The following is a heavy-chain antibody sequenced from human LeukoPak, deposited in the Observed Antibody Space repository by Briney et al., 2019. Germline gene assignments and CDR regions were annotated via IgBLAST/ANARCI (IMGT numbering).Heavy chain of an antibody. Sequence: PGGSLRLSCAASGFTFSIYSLNWVRQAPGKGLEWVAYIGRSGDRTTQYADSVKGRFTISRDNAKNSLYLQMNSLRAEDTAVYYCARKRWLQLFDYWGQGTLVTVSS. CDR2: IGRSGDRTT. J-gene: IGHJ4*02. D-gene: IGHD5-24*01. CDR1: GFTFSIYS. CDR3: ARKRWLQLFDY. V-gene: IGHV3-48*04.